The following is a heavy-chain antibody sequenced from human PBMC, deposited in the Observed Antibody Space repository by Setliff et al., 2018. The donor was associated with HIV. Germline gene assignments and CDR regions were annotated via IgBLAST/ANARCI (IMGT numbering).Heavy chain of an antibody. CDR1: GYPFTKYG. D-gene: IGHD2-21*01. V-gene: IGHV1-69*13. Sequence: ASVKVSCKTSGYPFTKYGIIWVRQAPGQGLEWMGGIIPIFSTSNYAQRFQGRVTITADESTSTAYMELYNLRSEDTAMYYCTRGRGIIGALVYWGQGTLVTVSS. CDR3: TRGRGIIGALVY. CDR2: IIPIFSTS. J-gene: IGHJ4*02.